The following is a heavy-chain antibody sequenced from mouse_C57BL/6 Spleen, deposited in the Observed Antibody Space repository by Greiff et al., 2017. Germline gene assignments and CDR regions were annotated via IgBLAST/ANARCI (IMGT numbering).Heavy chain of an antibody. V-gene: IGHV1-42*01. CDR3: ARSPVLRPYYFDY. CDR1: GYSFTGYY. Sequence: EVKLQESGPELVKPGASVKISCKASGYSFTGYYMNWVKQSPEKSLEWIGEINPSTGGTTYNQKFKAKATLTVDKSSSTAYMQLKSLTSEDSAVYYCARSPVLRPYYFDYWGQGTTLTVSS. CDR2: INPSTGGT. D-gene: IGHD2-12*01. J-gene: IGHJ2*01.